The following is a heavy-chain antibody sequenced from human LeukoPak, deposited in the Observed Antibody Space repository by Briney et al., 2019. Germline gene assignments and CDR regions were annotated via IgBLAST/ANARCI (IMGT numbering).Heavy chain of an antibody. J-gene: IGHJ6*03. CDR3: ARAYYDFWVPGYMDV. CDR1: GLTFSSYS. Sequence: PGGSLRLSCAASGLTFSSYSMNWVRQAPGKGLEWVSSISSSSSYIYYADSVKGRFTISRDNAKNSLYLQMNSLRAEDTAVYYCARAYYDFWVPGYMDVWGKGTTVTVSS. CDR2: ISSSSSYI. D-gene: IGHD3-3*01. V-gene: IGHV3-21*01.